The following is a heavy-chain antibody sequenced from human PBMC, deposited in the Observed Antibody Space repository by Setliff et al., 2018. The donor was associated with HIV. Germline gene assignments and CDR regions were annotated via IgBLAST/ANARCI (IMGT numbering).Heavy chain of an antibody. Sequence: ASVKVSCKASGYTFTSYGISWVRQAPGQGLEWMGWISAYNGNTHYAQRLQGRVTMTTDTSTRTAYMELGSLRSDDTAVYYCARDQGFWSGLTYNYYMDVWGKGTTVTVSS. D-gene: IGHD3-3*01. J-gene: IGHJ6*03. CDR2: ISAYNGNT. CDR3: ARDQGFWSGLTYNYYMDV. CDR1: GYTFTSYG. V-gene: IGHV1-18*01.